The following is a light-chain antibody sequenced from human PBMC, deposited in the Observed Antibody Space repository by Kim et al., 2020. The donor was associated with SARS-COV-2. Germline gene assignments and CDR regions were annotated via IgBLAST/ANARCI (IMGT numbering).Light chain of an antibody. J-gene: IGLJ3*02. CDR3: QSYDSNTHWV. Sequence: KTVTISCNGSGGSLPNNSVQWYQLRPGSAPTTVIYEDDQRPSGVPDRFSGSIDSSANSASLTISGLKIEDEADYYCQSYDSNTHWVFGGGTQLTVL. CDR1: GGSLPNNS. CDR2: EDD. V-gene: IGLV6-57*02.